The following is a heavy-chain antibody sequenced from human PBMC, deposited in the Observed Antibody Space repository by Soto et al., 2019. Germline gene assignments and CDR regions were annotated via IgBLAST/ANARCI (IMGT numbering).Heavy chain of an antibody. D-gene: IGHD3-10*01. J-gene: IGHJ6*02. CDR3: ARQGFGVLHGLVDV. Sequence: SVKVSYKASGGTFSSYTISWVRQAPGQGLEWMGRIIPILGIANYAQKFQGRVTITADKSTSTAYMELSSLTSVTAADTSVYYCARQGFGVLHGLVDVWGQGTTVTVSS. CDR1: GGTFSSYT. V-gene: IGHV1-69*02. CDR2: IIPILGIA.